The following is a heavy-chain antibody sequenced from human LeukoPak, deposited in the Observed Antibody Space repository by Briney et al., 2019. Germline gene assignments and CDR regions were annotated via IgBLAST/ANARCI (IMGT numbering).Heavy chain of an antibody. CDR2: ISSSSSYI. V-gene: IGHV3-21*01. CDR3: ARRKRGSYCLDY. D-gene: IGHD1-26*01. J-gene: IGHJ4*02. Sequence: GGSLRLSCAASGFTFSSYSMNWVRQAPGKGLEWVSSISSSSSYIYYADSVKGRFTISRDNAKNSLYLQMNSLRAEDTAVYYCARRKRGSYCLDYWGQGTLVTVSS. CDR1: GFTFSSYS.